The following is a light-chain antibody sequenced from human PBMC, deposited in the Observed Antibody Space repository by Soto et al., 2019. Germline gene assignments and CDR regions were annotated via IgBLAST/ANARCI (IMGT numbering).Light chain of an antibody. Sequence: DIQMTQSPTSVSASVGDRLTITCRVRQDISSWLAWYQQKPGKAPNLLIYAASSLQSGVPSRFSGSGSKTDFTLTISSLQPEYSAICYCQQAVTFPFTFGPGTTVEI. CDR3: QQAVTFPFT. CDR1: QDISSW. J-gene: IGKJ3*01. V-gene: IGKV1-12*01. CDR2: AAS.